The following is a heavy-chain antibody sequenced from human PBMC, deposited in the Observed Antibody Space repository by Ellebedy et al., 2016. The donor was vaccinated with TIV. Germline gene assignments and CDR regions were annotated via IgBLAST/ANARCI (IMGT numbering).Heavy chain of an antibody. Sequence: SETLSLTCAVYGGSFSGYYWSWIRQPPGKGLEWIGEINHSGSTNYSPSLKSRVTISVDTSKNQFSLKLSSVTAADTAVYYCARGRGLENAIVVVPAAAFDIWGQGTMVTVSS. CDR2: INHSGST. CDR1: GGSFSGYY. CDR3: ARGRGLENAIVVVPAAAFDI. V-gene: IGHV4-34*01. J-gene: IGHJ3*02. D-gene: IGHD2-2*01.